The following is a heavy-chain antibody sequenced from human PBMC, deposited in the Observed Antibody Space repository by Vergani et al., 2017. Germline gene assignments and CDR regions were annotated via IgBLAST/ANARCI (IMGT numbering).Heavy chain of an antibody. V-gene: IGHV1-69*09. D-gene: IGHD2-21*01. Sequence: QVQLVQSGAEVKKPGSSVKVSCKASGATFSSYAISWVRQAPGQGLEWMGRIIPILGIANYAQKFQGRVTITADKSTSTAYMELSSLRSEDTAVYYCARYCGGDCYPGWAFDIWGQGTMVTVSS. CDR3: ARYCGGDCYPGWAFDI. CDR2: IIPILGIA. CDR1: GATFSSYA. J-gene: IGHJ3*02.